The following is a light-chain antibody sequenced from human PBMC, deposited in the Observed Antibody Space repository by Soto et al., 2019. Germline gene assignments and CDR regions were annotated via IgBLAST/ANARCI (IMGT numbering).Light chain of an antibody. V-gene: IGKV3-20*01. Sequence: DIVLTQSPGTLSLSPGERATLSCGASQSINSRSLAWYQQKPGQAPRLLIYDASSRATGIPDRFSASGSGTDFTLTIPSLEPEDFEVYYCKQYVASPYTFVQGPNLDIK. CDR1: QSINSRS. CDR2: DAS. CDR3: KQYVASPYT. J-gene: IGKJ2*01.